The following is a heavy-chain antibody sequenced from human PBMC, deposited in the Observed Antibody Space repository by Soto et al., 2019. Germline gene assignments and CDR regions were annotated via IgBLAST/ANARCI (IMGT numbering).Heavy chain of an antibody. D-gene: IGHD2-2*01. CDR3: ARGRFVVVPAASYSMDF. CDR1: GYTFTRYD. Sequence: ASVKVSCKASGYTFTRYDINWVRQATGQGLEWMGWMNPNSGNTGYAQKFQGRVTMTRNTSISTAYMELSSLRSEDTAVYYCARGRFVVVPAASYSMDFSGKGTMVTVAS. J-gene: IGHJ6*03. V-gene: IGHV1-8*01. CDR2: MNPNSGNT.